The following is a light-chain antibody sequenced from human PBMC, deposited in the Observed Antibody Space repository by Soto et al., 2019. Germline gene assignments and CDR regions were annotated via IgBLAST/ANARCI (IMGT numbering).Light chain of an antibody. J-gene: IGLJ1*01. CDR2: GVS. Sequence: QSALTQPRSVSASPGQSVTISCTGTRSDVGGYNYVSWYQQHPGKAPKLMIYGVSERPSGVPDRFAGSKSGSTASLTISGLQAEDEYDYYCCSYAGTPYVFGTGTQLTVL. V-gene: IGLV2-11*01. CDR1: RSDVGGYNY. CDR3: CSYAGTPYV.